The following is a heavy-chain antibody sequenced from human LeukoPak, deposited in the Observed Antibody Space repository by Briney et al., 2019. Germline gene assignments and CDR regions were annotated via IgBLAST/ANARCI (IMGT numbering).Heavy chain of an antibody. CDR1: GGSFSGYY. J-gene: IGHJ5*02. CDR2: INHSGST. D-gene: IGHD3-22*01. Sequence: SETLSLTCAVYGGSFSGYYWSWIRQPPGKGLEWIGEINHSGSTNYNPSLKSRVTISVDTSKNQFSLKLSSVTAADTAVYYCARHQVWYYYDSSGYYHNWFDPWGQGTLVTVSS. CDR3: ARHQVWYYYDSSGYYHNWFDP. V-gene: IGHV4-34*01.